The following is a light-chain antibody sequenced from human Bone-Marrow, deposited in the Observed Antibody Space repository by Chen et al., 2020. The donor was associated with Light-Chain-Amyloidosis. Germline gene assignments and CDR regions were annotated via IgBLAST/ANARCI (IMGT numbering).Light chain of an antibody. Sequence: DIVLTQSPVTLSLSQVEGANLSCRASQTISSNYLTWYQQKFGQAPRLLIYGSSSRATGIPDRFTGSGSGTDFTLTINRLEPEDFAMYYCQQYGTSPLTFGGGTKVEIK. CDR2: GSS. J-gene: IGKJ4*01. V-gene: IGKV3-20*01. CDR3: QQYGTSPLT. CDR1: QTISSNY.